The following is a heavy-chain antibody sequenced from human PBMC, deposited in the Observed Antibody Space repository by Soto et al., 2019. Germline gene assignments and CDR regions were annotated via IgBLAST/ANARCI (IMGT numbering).Heavy chain of an antibody. Sequence: QVQLQESGPGLVKPSETLSLTCTVSGGSLTTHYWTLIRQPPGTGLEWIRYISSIGSTNYNPSLKSRVSISLDTSRNQFSLKLYSVTAADTAVYYCARGNYHFYYGVDVWGQGTTVTVSS. CDR1: GGSLTTHY. V-gene: IGHV4-59*11. CDR2: ISSIGST. D-gene: IGHD1-7*01. J-gene: IGHJ6*02. CDR3: ARGNYHFYYGVDV.